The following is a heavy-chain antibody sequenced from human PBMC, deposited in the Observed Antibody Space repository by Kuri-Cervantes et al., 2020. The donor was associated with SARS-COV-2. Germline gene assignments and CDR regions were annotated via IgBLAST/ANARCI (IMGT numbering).Heavy chain of an antibody. CDR1: GFTFDDYA. V-gene: IGHV3-9*01. D-gene: IGHD7-27*01. Sequence: SLKISCAASGFTFDDYAMHWVRQAPGKGLEWVSGISWNSGSIGYADSVKGRFTISRDNAKNSLYLQMNSLRAEDTAVYYCAKDWEGNWGWDAFDIWGQGTMVTVSS. CDR2: ISWNSGSI. CDR3: AKDWEGNWGWDAFDI. J-gene: IGHJ3*02.